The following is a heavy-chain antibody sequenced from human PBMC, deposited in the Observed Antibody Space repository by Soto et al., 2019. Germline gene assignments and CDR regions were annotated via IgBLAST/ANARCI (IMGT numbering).Heavy chain of an antibody. CDR1: CRSFRGYY. D-gene: IGHD2-21*01. Sequence: PSATLSLTCALYCRSFRGYYWSWIRQPPRRGLEWIGEINHSGSTNYNPSLKSRVTISVDTSKNQFSLKLSSVTAADTAVYYCASQRFCGGITCFAHFDYWGHLRLVPAPS. J-gene: IGHJ4*01. CDR2: INHSGST. V-gene: IGHV4-34*01. CDR3: ASQRFCGGITCFAHFDY.